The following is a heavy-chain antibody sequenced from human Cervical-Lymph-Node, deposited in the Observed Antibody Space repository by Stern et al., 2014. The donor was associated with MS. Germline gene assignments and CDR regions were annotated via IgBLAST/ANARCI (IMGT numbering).Heavy chain of an antibody. Sequence: VQLVQSGAEVKKPGESLKISCKGSGYSFSNYWIAWVRQMPGKGLEWMGIIDPADSDTRYSPSFQGQVSISADKSISTAYLQWSGLRASDSAMYYCARHGGRQLYYYHGMDVWGQGTTVTVSS. V-gene: IGHV5-51*01. J-gene: IGHJ6*02. CDR2: IDPADSDT. D-gene: IGHD3-16*01. CDR1: GYSFSNYW. CDR3: ARHGGRQLYYYHGMDV.